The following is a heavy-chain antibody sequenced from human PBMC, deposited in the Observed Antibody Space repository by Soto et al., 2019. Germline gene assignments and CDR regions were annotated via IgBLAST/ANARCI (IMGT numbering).Heavy chain of an antibody. Sequence: SVKVSCKASGGTFSSYAITWVRQAPGQGLEWMGGIIPLFATTNYAQKFRGRVTITADVSTSTAYMELSSLRSEDTAVYYCATDVGDFGICSGGSCYSWFDPWGQGTLVTVSS. CDR1: GGTFSSYA. CDR3: ATDVGDFGICSGGSCYSWFDP. D-gene: IGHD2-15*01. V-gene: IGHV1-69*13. CDR2: IIPLFATT. J-gene: IGHJ5*02.